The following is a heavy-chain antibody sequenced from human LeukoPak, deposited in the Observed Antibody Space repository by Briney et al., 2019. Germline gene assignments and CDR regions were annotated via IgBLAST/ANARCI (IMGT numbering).Heavy chain of an antibody. CDR2: INPDGSQK. CDR1: GFTFYSDW. CDR3: ASNQEYYDSSGYYYRKYYFDY. V-gene: IGHV3-7*01. D-gene: IGHD3-22*01. J-gene: IGHJ4*02. Sequence: PGGSLRLSCAASGFTFYSDWMTWVRQAPGKGLEWVANINPDGSQKYYVDSVKGRFTISRDNAKNSLSLQMNSLRAEDTAVYYCASNQEYYDSSGYYYRKYYFDYWGQGTLVTVSS.